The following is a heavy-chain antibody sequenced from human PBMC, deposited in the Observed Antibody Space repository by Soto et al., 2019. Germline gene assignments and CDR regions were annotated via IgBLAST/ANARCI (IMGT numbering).Heavy chain of an antibody. V-gene: IGHV1-46*01. CDR3: SRAPYTSSSFFFDY. J-gene: IGHJ4*02. CDR1: GYSFTAYF. D-gene: IGHD6-6*01. Sequence: VASVKVSCKASGYSFTAYFMHWVRQAPGQGLEWMGIVHPSGGNTNYAQKFQGRVTMTWDTSTTTVYMELSSLRSDDTAVYYCSRAPYTSSSFFFDYWGQGPPVTVSS. CDR2: VHPSGGNT.